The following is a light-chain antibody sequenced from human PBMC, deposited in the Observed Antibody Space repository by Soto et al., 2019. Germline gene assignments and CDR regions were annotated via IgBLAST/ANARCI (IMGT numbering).Light chain of an antibody. V-gene: IGLV7-43*01. CDR1: TGAVTSGNY. J-gene: IGLJ1*01. CDR3: LLYYGGVYV. CDR2: STY. Sequence: QAVVTPEPSLTVSPGGTVTLTCASSTGAVTSGNYPNWFQQKPGQAPRSLIYSTYNVHSWTPARFSGSLLGGKAALTLSGVQPEDEAEYFCLLYYGGVYVFGTGTKVTVL.